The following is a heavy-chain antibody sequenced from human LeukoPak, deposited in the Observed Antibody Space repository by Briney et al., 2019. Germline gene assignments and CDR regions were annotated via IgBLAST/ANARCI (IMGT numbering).Heavy chain of an antibody. CDR1: GFTFSDYS. J-gene: IGHJ6*02. Sequence: GGSLRLSCPASGFTFSDYSMSWVRQAPGKGLEWVSSISSSSDYIYYADSVKGRFTISRDNARNSLYLQMNSLRAEDTAVYYCARSRSVSNYKRMDVWGQGTTVTVSS. CDR3: ARSRSVSNYKRMDV. D-gene: IGHD5/OR15-5a*01. V-gene: IGHV3-21*01. CDR2: ISSSSDYI.